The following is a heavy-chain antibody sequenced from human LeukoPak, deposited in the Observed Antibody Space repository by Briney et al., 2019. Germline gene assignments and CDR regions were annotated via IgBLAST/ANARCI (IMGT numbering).Heavy chain of an antibody. CDR2: IYNSGST. CDR3: ARKDGDG. CDR1: GVSISSYH. V-gene: IGHV4-59*01. D-gene: IGHD5-24*01. Sequence: SETLSLTCTVSGVSISSYHWTWIRQPPGEGLEWIGHIYNSGSTNYNPSLRGRGTISLDTSKNQVSLKLSSVTAADTAMYYCARKDGDGWGQGTLVTVSS. J-gene: IGHJ4*02.